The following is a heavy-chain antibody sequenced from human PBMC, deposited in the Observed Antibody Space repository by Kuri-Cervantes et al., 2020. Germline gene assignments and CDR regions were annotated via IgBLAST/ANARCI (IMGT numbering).Heavy chain of an antibody. D-gene: IGHD6-13*01. J-gene: IGHJ2*01. Sequence: ETLSLTCAASGFTFSNYWMSWVRQAPGKGLEWVANIKGDGGQKYYVDSVKGRFTISRDNAKNSLYLQMNSLRAEDTAVYYCARDREGIAAADWYFDLWGRGTLVTVSS. CDR3: ARDREGIAAADWYFDL. CDR1: GFTFSNYW. V-gene: IGHV3-7*01. CDR2: IKGDGGQK.